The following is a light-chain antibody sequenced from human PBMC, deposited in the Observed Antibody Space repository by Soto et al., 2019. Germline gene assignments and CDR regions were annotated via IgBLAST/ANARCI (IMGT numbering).Light chain of an antibody. V-gene: IGKV3-20*01. CDR3: QQYSNSPYT. CDR2: AAS. J-gene: IGKJ2*01. CDR1: QSITSSY. Sequence: EIVLTQSPGTVSLSPGERATLSCRASQSITSSYLVWYQQKPGQALRLLIYAASTRATGVPDRFSGSGSGTDFALTISRLEPEDFAVYYCQQYSNSPYTFGQGTKLEIK.